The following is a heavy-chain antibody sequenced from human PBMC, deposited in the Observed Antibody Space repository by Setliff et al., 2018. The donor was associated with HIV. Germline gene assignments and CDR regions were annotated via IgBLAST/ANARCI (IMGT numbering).Heavy chain of an antibody. CDR3: TAMGVEVVSYYYGMDV. Sequence: GGSLRLSCTASGFTFGNYAMSWVRQAPGKGLEWVGFIRSKAYGGTTEYAASVKGRFTISRDDSKSLAYLQMNSLKTEDTAVYYCTAMGVEVVSYYYGMDVWGQGTTVTVSS. J-gene: IGHJ6*02. CDR2: IRSKAYGGTT. V-gene: IGHV3-49*04. D-gene: IGHD2-2*01. CDR1: GFTFGNYA.